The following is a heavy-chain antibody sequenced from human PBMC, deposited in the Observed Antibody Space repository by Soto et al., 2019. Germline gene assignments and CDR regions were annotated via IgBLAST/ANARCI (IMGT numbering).Heavy chain of an antibody. D-gene: IGHD6-13*01. CDR2: IYHSGST. CDR3: AREEYSSSSRKVGP. V-gene: IGHV4-30-2*01. Sequence: SETLSLTCAVSGGSISSGGYSWSWIRQPPGKGLEWIGYIYHSGSTYYNPSLKSRVTISVDRSKNQFSLKLSSVTAADTAVYYCAREEYSSSSRKVGPWGQGTLVTVSS. CDR1: GGSISSGGYS. J-gene: IGHJ5*02.